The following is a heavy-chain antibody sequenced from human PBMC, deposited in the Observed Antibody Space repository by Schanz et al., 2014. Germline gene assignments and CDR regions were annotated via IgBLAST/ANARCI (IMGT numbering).Heavy chain of an antibody. CDR3: ARANYRRKINFDY. CDR1: GFTFSSYG. Sequence: QVQLVESGGGVVQFGRSLRLSCVASGFTFSSYGMHWVRQAPGKGLEWVAVIWYNENNKYYADSVKGRFTMSRDNSKNALYLQMNSRRAEAAAVYYCARANYRRKINFDYWGRGTLXTVSS. J-gene: IGHJ4*02. V-gene: IGHV3-33*01. D-gene: IGHD3-10*01. CDR2: IWYNENNK.